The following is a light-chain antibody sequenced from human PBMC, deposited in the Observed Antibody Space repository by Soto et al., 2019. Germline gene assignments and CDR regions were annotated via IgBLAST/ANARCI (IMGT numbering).Light chain of an antibody. CDR1: SSDVGGYNY. J-gene: IGLJ1*01. CDR3: CSYAGNYKGDV. Sequence: QSVLTQPRSVSGSPGQSVTISCTGTSSDVGGYNYVSWYQQHPGKAPKLMIYDVSKRPSGVPDRFSGSKSGNTASLTISGLQAEDEADYYCCSYAGNYKGDVFGTGTKLTVL. V-gene: IGLV2-11*01. CDR2: DVS.